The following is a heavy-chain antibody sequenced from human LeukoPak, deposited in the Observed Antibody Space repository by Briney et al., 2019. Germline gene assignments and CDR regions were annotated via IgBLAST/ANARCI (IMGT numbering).Heavy chain of an antibody. CDR3: AKNMIKGKGEYDSFVV. Sequence: TGGSLRLSCATSGFTFRIFAMHWVRQAPGKGLEWVSAIGGGDTYYADSVKGRFTMSRDDSKSTVFLQMNFVGAEDTAIYYCAKNMIKGKGEYDSFVVWGRGKKVPVS. CDR1: GFTFRIFA. V-gene: IGHV3-23*01. D-gene: IGHD3-16*01. CDR2: IGGGDT. J-gene: IGHJ3*01.